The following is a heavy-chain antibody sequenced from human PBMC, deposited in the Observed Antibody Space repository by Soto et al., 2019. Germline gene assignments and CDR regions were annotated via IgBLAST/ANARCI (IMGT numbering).Heavy chain of an antibody. V-gene: IGHV2-5*02. D-gene: IGHD6-6*01. CDR3: AHIIRWIAARRENNWFDP. J-gene: IGHJ5*02. Sequence: SGPTLVKPTQTLTLTCTFSGFSLSTSGVGVGWIRQPPGKALEWLALIYWDDDKRYSPSLKSRLTTTKDTSKNQVVLTMTNMDPVDTATYYCAHIIRWIAARRENNWFDPWGQGTLVTVSS. CDR2: IYWDDDK. CDR1: GFSLSTSGVG.